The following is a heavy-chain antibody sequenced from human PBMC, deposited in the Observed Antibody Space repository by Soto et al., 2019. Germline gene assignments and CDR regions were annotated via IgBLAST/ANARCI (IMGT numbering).Heavy chain of an antibody. CDR1: GFTFSSYW. D-gene: IGHD3-3*01. CDR2: IKQDGSEK. J-gene: IGHJ4*02. V-gene: IGHV3-7*05. CDR3: ARDLWAYYDFWSGYPKKGKPTVVTSGFDY. Sequence: GGSLRLSCAASGFTFSSYWMSWVRQAPGKGLEWVANIKQDGSEKYYVDSVKGRFTISRDNAKNSLYLQMNSLRAEDTAVYYCARDLWAYYDFWSGYPKKGKPTVVTSGFDYWGQGTLVTVSS.